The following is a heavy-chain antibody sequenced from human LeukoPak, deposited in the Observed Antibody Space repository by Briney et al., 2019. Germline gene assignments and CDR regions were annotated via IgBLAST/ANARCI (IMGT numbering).Heavy chain of an antibody. CDR2: TSGSGGST. CDR3: AKGPPYYDYVWGSYRLDY. J-gene: IGHJ4*02. V-gene: IGHV3-23*01. Sequence: PGGSLRLSCAASGFTFSSYYMHWVRQAPGKGLEWVSATSGSGGSTYYADSVKGRFTISRDNSKNTLYLQMNSLRAEDTAVYYCAKGPPYYDYVWGSYRLDYWGQGTLVTVSS. CDR1: GFTFSSYY. D-gene: IGHD3-16*02.